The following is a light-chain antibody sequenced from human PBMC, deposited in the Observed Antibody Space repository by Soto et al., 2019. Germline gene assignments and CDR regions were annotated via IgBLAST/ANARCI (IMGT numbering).Light chain of an antibody. Sequence: QSALTQPASLSGSPGQSITISCTGTSSDIGAYDYVSWFQQHPGKAPKLMISEVDNRPSGVSNRFSGSKSGNTAYLTISGLQVEDEADYFCFSFTTTGTHVFGTGTKLTVL. V-gene: IGLV2-14*01. J-gene: IGLJ1*01. CDR1: SSDIGAYDY. CDR2: EVD. CDR3: FSFTTTGTHV.